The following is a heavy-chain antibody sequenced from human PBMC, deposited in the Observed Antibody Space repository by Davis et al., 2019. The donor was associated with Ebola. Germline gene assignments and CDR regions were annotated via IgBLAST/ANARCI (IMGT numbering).Heavy chain of an antibody. D-gene: IGHD2-2*01. V-gene: IGHV1-18*01. Sequence: AASVKVSCKASGGTFSSYAISWVRQAPGQGLEWMGWISAYSGNTNYVQKLQGRVTMTTDASTTTAYMELSSLRSEDTAVYYCARGWRVVVPAAMGGYNWFDPWGQGTLVTVSS. CDR2: ISAYSGNT. CDR1: GGTFSSYA. J-gene: IGHJ5*02. CDR3: ARGWRVVVPAAMGGYNWFDP.